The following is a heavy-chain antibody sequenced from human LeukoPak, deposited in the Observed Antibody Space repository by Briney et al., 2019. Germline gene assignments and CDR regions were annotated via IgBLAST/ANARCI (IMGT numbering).Heavy chain of an antibody. Sequence: ASVKVSCKASGYTFTGYYMHWVRQAPGQGLEWMGRINPNSGGTNYAQKFQGRVTMTRDTSISTAYMELSRLRSDDTAVYYCARDPYYYDSSGYYQNYYYYMDVWGKGTTVTVSS. CDR3: ARDPYYYDSSGYYQNYYYYMDV. V-gene: IGHV1-2*06. D-gene: IGHD3-22*01. CDR2: INPNSGGT. CDR1: GYTFTGYY. J-gene: IGHJ6*03.